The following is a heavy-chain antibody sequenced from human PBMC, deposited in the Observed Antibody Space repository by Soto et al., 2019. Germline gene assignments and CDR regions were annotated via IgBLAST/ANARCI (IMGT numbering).Heavy chain of an antibody. V-gene: IGHV3-30-3*01. D-gene: IGHD3-16*01. Sequence: QVHLVESGGGVGQPGRSLRLSCEASGFTFNHYAMHWVRQAPGKGLEWVAVVSYDGSTKYYADSVKGRFTSSRDNSKNRLYLHMNSLYTEDTAVYYCARSYIWGYFDYWGQGTLVTVSS. CDR1: GFTFNHYA. CDR3: ARSYIWGYFDY. CDR2: VSYDGSTK. J-gene: IGHJ4*02.